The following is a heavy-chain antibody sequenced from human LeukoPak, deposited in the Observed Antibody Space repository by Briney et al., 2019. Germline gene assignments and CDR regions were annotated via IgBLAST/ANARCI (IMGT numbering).Heavy chain of an antibody. CDR3: ANLGYCSGGSCLQAAFDI. Sequence: VKVSCKPSGYTFTGYYIQWVRQAPGQGLEWMGWINPHSGGTNYAQKFQGRVTMTRDTSISTAYMELSRLRSDDTAVYYCANLGYCSGGSCLQAAFDIWGQGTMVTVSS. J-gene: IGHJ3*02. V-gene: IGHV1-2*02. CDR1: GYTFTGYY. CDR2: INPHSGGT. D-gene: IGHD2-15*01.